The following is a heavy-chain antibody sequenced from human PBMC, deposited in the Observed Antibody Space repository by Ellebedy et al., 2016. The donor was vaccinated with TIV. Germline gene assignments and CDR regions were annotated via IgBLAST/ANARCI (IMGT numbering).Heavy chain of an antibody. CDR2: ITASGDDT. CDR3: SKEGSCSGGSCYYYYYAMDV. CDR1: GLTFSTNA. J-gene: IGHJ6*02. D-gene: IGHD2-15*01. V-gene: IGHV3-23*01. Sequence: GESLKISCVASGLTFSTNAMAWVRQVPGKGLEWVSTITASGDDTFYADSVRDRFIISRDTSKNTLFLQMNSLRAEDTAVYYCSKEGSCSGGSCYYYYYAMDVWGQGTPVTVSS.